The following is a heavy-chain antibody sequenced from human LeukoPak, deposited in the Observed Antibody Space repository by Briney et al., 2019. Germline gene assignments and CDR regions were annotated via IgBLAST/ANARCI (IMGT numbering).Heavy chain of an antibody. D-gene: IGHD2-21*01. CDR2: ISYDGSNK. J-gene: IGHJ2*01. CDR1: GFIFSTYA. CDR3: ARGRGDGSSRYFDL. V-gene: IGHV3-30*04. Sequence: GRSLRLSCAASGFIFSTYAMHWVRQAPGKGLEWVAVISYDGSNKYYADSVEGRFTISRDNSKNTLYLQMNSLRAEDTAVYYCARGRGDGSSRYFDLWGRGTLVTVSS.